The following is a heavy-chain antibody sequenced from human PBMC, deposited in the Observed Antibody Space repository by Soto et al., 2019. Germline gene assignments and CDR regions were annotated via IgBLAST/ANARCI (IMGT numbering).Heavy chain of an antibody. CDR2: INPSGGST. CDR3: ARGDMDWWSGCPRLGYYYDHGVDV. Sequence: ASVKVSCKASGYTFTSYYMHWVRQAPGQGLEWMGIINPSGGSTSYAQKFQGRVTMTRDTSTSTVYMELSSLRSEDTAVYYCARGDMDWWSGCPRLGYYYDHGVDVWGQGTTVTV. D-gene: IGHD3-3*01. J-gene: IGHJ6*02. V-gene: IGHV1-46*01. CDR1: GYTFTSYY.